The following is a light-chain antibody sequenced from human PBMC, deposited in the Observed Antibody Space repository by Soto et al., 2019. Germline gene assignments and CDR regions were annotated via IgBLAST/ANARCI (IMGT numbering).Light chain of an antibody. V-gene: IGLV2-14*01. CDR3: GSQTTSSTSV. J-gene: IGLJ1*01. Sequence: QSALTQPPSVSGSPGQSITISCTGTNSDVGGYNFASWYQQQPGKAPKLIIYEVRNRPSGVSDRFSGSKYGNTASLTISGLQAEDEADYYCGSQTTSSTSVFGTGTKVTVL. CDR2: EVR. CDR1: NSDVGGYNF.